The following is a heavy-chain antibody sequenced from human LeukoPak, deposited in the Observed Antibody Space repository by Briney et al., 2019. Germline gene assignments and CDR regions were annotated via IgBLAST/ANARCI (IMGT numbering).Heavy chain of an antibody. CDR2: IWYDGSNK. Sequence: GGSLRLSCAASGFTFSSYGMHGVRQAPGKGLEWVAGIWYDGSNKYYADSVKGRFTISRDNSKNTLYLQMNSRRAEDTAVYYCARDHSDNFFYYFYGMDVWGQGTTATVSS. J-gene: IGHJ6*02. CDR1: GFTFSSYG. V-gene: IGHV3-33*01. D-gene: IGHD3-9*01. CDR3: ARDHSDNFFYYFYGMDV.